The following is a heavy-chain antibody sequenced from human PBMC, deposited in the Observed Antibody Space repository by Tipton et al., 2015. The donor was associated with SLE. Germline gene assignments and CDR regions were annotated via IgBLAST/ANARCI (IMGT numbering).Heavy chain of an antibody. D-gene: IGHD1-26*01. J-gene: IGHJ4*02. Sequence: TLSLTCAVYGGSFSSSDWWSWVRQPPGKGLEWIGEIYHSGSTNYNPSLRSRVTISVDKSKNQFSLKLSSVTAADTAVYYCARDRNRSGSLDYWGQGTLVTVSS. V-gene: IGHV4-4*02. CDR3: ARDRNRSGSLDY. CDR2: IYHSGST. CDR1: GGSFSSSDW.